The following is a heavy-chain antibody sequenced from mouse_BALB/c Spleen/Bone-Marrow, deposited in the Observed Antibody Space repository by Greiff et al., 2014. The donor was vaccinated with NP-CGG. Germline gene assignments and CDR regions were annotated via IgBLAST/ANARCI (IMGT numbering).Heavy chain of an antibody. CDR3: GRYGYDAMDF. CDR1: VFSFTDYF. J-gene: IGHJ4*01. Sequence: VQLQQPGPELVKPGASVKLSCRASVFSFTDYFINWVRQSHGKSLEWIGRIHPYNGDTFYNQKFKVKATLTVDKSSNTARMELLSLTSEDSAVYYCGRYGYDAMDFWGQGTSVTVSS. D-gene: IGHD1-1*02. V-gene: IGHV1-37*01. CDR2: IHPYNGDT.